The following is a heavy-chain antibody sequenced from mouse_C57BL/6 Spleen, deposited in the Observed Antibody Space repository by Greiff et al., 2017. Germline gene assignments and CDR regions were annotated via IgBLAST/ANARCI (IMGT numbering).Heavy chain of an antibody. V-gene: IGHV5-12*01. D-gene: IGHD3-2*02. CDR2: ISNGGGST. J-gene: IGHJ2*01. CDR3: ARHDSSGYFDY. CDR1: GFTFSDYY. Sequence: EVHLVESGGGLVQPGGSLKLSCAASGFTFSDYYMYWVRQTPEKRLEWVAYISNGGGSTYYPDTVKGRFTISRDNAKNTLYLQMSRLKSEDTAMYYCARHDSSGYFDYWGQGTTLTVST.